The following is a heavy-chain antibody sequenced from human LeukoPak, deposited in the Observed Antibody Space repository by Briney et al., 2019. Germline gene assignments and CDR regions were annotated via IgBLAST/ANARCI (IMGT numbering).Heavy chain of an antibody. CDR1: GYTFTSYG. Sequence: ASVKVSCKASGYTFTSYGISWVRQAPGQGLEWMGWIRAYNGNTNYAQKLQGRVTMTTDTSTSTAYMELRSLRSDDTAVYYCARILDIVARGGSYYYGMDVWGQGTTVTVSS. D-gene: IGHD5-12*01. J-gene: IGHJ6*02. CDR3: ARILDIVARGGSYYYGMDV. CDR2: IRAYNGNT. V-gene: IGHV1-18*01.